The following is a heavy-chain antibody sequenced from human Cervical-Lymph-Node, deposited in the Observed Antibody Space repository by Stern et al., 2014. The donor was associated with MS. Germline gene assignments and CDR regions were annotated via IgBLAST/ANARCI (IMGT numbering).Heavy chain of an antibody. CDR2: IWYDGSHQ. J-gene: IGHJ4*02. V-gene: IGHV3-33*01. Sequence: VQLVESGGGVVQPGRSLRLSCAASGFTFSDYGMHWVRQAPGKGLEWVAVIWYDGSHQYYADSVKGRFTISRDNPKNTVYLQMSSLRAEDTAVYYCARDGVVAATFDYWGQGTLVTVSS. CDR1: GFTFSDYG. D-gene: IGHD2-15*01. CDR3: ARDGVVAATFDY.